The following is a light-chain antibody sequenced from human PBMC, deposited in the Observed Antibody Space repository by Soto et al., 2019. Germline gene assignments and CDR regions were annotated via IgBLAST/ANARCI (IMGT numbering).Light chain of an antibody. CDR2: GAS. J-gene: IGKJ4*01. Sequence: EIVMTQSPATLSVSPGERATLSCRPSQSVNIYLAWYQQKPGQAPRLLIFGASSRATGIPARFSGSGSGTEFNLTISSLQSEDCAVYFCQQYDDWLRLTFGGGTKVEIK. CDR1: QSVNIY. CDR3: QQYDDWLRLT. V-gene: IGKV3D-15*01.